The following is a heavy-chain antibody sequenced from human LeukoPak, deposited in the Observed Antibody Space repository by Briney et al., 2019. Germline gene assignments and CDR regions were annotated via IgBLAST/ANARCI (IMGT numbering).Heavy chain of an antibody. CDR3: ASRIATAGSVDY. CDR1: GFTFDDYA. V-gene: IGHV3-9*01. Sequence: PGRSLRLSCAASGFTFDDYAMHWVRQAPGKGLEWVSGISWNSGSIGYADSVKGRFTISRDNSKNTLHLQMNTLRAEDTAVYYCASRIATAGSVDYWGQGTLVTVSS. J-gene: IGHJ4*02. D-gene: IGHD6-13*01. CDR2: ISWNSGSI.